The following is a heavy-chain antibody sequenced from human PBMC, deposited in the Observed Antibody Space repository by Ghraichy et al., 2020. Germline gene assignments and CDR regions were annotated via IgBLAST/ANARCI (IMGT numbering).Heavy chain of an antibody. V-gene: IGHV3-23*01. Sequence: GGSLRLSCAASGFIFSTYTMNWVRQSPGKGLEWVSGIPGGGGTYYADSVKGRFTISRDNPKNTVYLQLNNLRVEDTAIYYCAKDKVPDGVWEIDHWGQGTLVTVSS. CDR3: AKDKVPDGVWEIDH. D-gene: IGHD4-17*01. CDR2: IPGGGGT. CDR1: GFIFSTYT. J-gene: IGHJ4*02.